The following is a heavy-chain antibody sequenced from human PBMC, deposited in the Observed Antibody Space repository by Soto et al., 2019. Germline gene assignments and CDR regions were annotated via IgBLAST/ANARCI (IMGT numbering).Heavy chain of an antibody. D-gene: IGHD1-26*01. J-gene: IGHJ4*02. CDR3: ARDSGSYQDY. V-gene: IGHV4-59*01. Sequence: QVQLQESGPGLVKPSETLSLTCTVSGGSISSYYWSWIRQPPGKGLEWIGYIYYSGGTNYNPSLKSRVTISVDTSKNQFALKLSSVTAADTAVYYCARDSGSYQDYWGQGTLVTVSS. CDR2: IYYSGGT. CDR1: GGSISSYY.